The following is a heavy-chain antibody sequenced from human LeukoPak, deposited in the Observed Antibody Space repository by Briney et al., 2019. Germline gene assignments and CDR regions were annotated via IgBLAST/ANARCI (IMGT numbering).Heavy chain of an antibody. V-gene: IGHV3-23*01. D-gene: IGHD6-13*01. CDR3: AKDKQHLAARLYIYYFDY. Sequence: PGGSLRLSCAASGFTFSNYAMSWVRQAPGKGLEWVSAISGSGGSTYYADSVKGRFTISRDNSKNTLYLQMNSLRAEDTAVYYCAKDKQHLAARLYIYYFDYWGQGTLVTVSS. CDR1: GFTFSNYA. CDR2: ISGSGGST. J-gene: IGHJ4*02.